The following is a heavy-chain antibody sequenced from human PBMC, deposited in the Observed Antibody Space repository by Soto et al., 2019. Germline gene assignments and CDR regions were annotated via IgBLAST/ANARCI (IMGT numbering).Heavy chain of an antibody. V-gene: IGHV4-4*02. CDR1: VGSIISINW. CDR2: IYYSGST. J-gene: IGHJ5*02. CDR3: ARSSGVSATNWFDA. D-gene: IGHD3-10*01. Sequence: PSETLSLTCGFSVGSIISINWCSWVRQTPGKGLEWIGEIYYSGSTNYNPSLTSRVTMSIDKSKNQFFLNLTSVTAADTALYYCARSSGVSATNWFDAWGQGTLVTVSS.